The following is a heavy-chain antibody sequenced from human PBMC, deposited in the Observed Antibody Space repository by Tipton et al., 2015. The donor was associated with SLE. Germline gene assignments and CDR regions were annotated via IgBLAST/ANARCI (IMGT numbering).Heavy chain of an antibody. Sequence: TLSLTCTVSGGSINRGGYFWSWIRQHPGKGLEWIGCIYYRGSTYYNPSLKSRVTIYVDTSKNQFSLKLSSVTAADTAVYYCARHVKQYQLLYNWFDPWGQGTLVTVSS. V-gene: IGHV4-30-2*03. CDR1: GGSINRGGYF. CDR2: IYYRGST. CDR3: ARHVKQYQLLYNWFDP. D-gene: IGHD2-2*01. J-gene: IGHJ5*02.